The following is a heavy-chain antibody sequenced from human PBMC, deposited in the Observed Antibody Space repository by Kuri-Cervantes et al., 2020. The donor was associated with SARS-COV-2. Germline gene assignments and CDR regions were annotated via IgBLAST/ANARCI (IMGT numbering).Heavy chain of an antibody. Sequence: ESLKISCTVSNASISSYYGSWIRQPPGKGLEWIVYISHSRDTNYNPALKSPVNRSRDTSTNQFSLKLTSVSAADTAVYYCTRALSYTGYSGSYNWFDPWGQGTLVTVSS. CDR3: TRALSYTGYSGSYNWFDP. D-gene: IGHD1-26*01. CDR1: NASISSYY. J-gene: IGHJ5*02. V-gene: IGHV4-59*01. CDR2: ISHSRDT.